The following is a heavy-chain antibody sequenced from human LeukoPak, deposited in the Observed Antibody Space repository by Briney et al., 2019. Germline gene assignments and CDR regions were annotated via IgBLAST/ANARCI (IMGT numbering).Heavy chain of an antibody. D-gene: IGHD3-3*01. CDR2: INHSGST. CDR3: ARGYDFWSGYTPFDP. J-gene: IGHJ5*02. Sequence: SETLSLTCAVYGGSFSGYYWSWIRQPPGKGLEWSGEINHSGSTNYIPSLKSRVTISVDTSKNQFSLKLSSVTAADTAVYYCARGYDFWSGYTPFDPWGQGTLVTVSS. CDR1: GGSFSGYY. V-gene: IGHV4-34*01.